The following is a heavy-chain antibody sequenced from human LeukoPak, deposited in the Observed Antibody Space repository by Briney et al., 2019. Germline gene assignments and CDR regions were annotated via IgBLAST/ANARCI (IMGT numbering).Heavy chain of an antibody. CDR2: LRGNGDT. Sequence: PGGSLRLSCAASGFSSSTYAMSWVREAPARGLEWVSSLRGNGDTFYADSVKGRFTLSRDDSRNTVYLQLNNLRVDDTAVYYCAKANWVSNADAVFWGQGTVVTVSS. CDR1: GFSSSTYA. J-gene: IGHJ4*02. V-gene: IGHV3-23*01. CDR3: AKANWVSNADAVF. D-gene: IGHD1-1*01.